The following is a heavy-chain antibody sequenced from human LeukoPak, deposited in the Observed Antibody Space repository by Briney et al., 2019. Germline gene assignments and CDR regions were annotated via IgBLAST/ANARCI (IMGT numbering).Heavy chain of an antibody. Sequence: GGSLRLSCAASGFTFSSYAVSWVRQAPGKGLEWVSVISVSGGSTYYADSVKGRFTISRDNSKNTLYLQMNSLRAEDTAVYYCALNPYVGVNWFDPWGQGTLVTVSS. V-gene: IGHV3-23*01. D-gene: IGHD3-16*01. CDR2: ISVSGGST. CDR1: GFTFSSYA. J-gene: IGHJ5*02. CDR3: ALNPYVGVNWFDP.